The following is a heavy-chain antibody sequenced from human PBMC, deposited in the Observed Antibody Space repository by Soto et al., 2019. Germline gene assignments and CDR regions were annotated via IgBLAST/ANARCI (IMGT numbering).Heavy chain of an antibody. CDR3: AHKGGRGAAMDV. V-gene: IGHV2-5*02. Sequence: QITLKESGPTLVKPTQTLTLTCTFSGFSVSTSGVGVAWIRQPPGKALEWLALIYWDDDKRYSPFLQSRVTITKDTSKNQEVLTMTNMDPVDTATYYCAHKGGRGAAMDVWGQGTTVTVSS. J-gene: IGHJ6*02. CDR1: GFSVSTSGVG. CDR2: IYWDDDK. D-gene: IGHD2-15*01.